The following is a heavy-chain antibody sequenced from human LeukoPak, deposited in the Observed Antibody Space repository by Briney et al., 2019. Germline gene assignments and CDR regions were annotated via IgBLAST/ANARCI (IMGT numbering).Heavy chain of an antibody. V-gene: IGHV1-8*01. D-gene: IGHD6-13*01. Sequence: ASVKVSCKASGYTFTSYDINWVRQATGQGLEWMGWMNPNSGNTGYAQKLQGRVTMTTDTSTSTAYMELRSQRSHDTAVYYCARSPYPGIAAAGTFDPWGQGTLVTVSS. J-gene: IGHJ5*02. CDR2: MNPNSGNT. CDR3: ARSPYPGIAAAGTFDP. CDR1: GYTFTSYD.